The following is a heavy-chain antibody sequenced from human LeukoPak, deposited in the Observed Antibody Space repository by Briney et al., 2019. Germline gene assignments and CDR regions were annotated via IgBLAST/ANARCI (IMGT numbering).Heavy chain of an antibody. D-gene: IGHD2-15*01. Sequence: ASVKVSCKASGYTFTSYDISWVRQAPGQGLEWMGWISAYNGSTNYAQKLQGRVTMTTDTSTSTAYMELRSLRSDDTAVYYCARGPPLGYCSGGSCHPAFDYWGQGALVTVSS. J-gene: IGHJ4*02. CDR3: ARGPPLGYCSGGSCHPAFDY. CDR2: ISAYNGST. CDR1: GYTFTSYD. V-gene: IGHV1-18*01.